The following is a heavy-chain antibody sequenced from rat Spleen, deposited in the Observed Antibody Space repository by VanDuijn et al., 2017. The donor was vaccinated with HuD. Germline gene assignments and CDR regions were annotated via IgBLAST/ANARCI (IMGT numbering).Heavy chain of an antibody. J-gene: IGHJ4*01. CDR3: AKHPYNSSLMDA. Sequence: EVQLVESGGGLVQPGRSMKFSCAASGFTFSHYYMAWVRQAPKKGLEWVASISYEGSSTYYGDSVKGRFTISRDNAKSTLYLQMDSLRSEDTATYYCAKHPYNSSLMDAWGQGASVTVSS. V-gene: IGHV5-22*01. D-gene: IGHD1-2*01. CDR1: GFTFSHYY. CDR2: ISYEGSST.